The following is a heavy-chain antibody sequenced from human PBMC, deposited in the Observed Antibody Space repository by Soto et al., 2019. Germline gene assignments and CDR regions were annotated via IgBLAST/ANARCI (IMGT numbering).Heavy chain of an antibody. CDR3: ASGAGGIVVAYGMDV. CDR2: IIPILGIA. CDR1: GGTFSSYT. Sequence: QVQLVQSGAEVKKPGSSVKVSCKASGGTFSSYTISWVRQAPGQGLEWMGRIIPILGIANYAQKFQGRVTIXXDXSXXTAYMELSSLRSEDTAVYYCASGAGGIVVAYGMDVWGQGTTVTVSS. V-gene: IGHV1-69*02. D-gene: IGHD2-2*01. J-gene: IGHJ6*02.